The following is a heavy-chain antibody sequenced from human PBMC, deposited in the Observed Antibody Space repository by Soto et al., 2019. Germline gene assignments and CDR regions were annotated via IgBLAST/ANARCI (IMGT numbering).Heavy chain of an antibody. Sequence: ASVKVSCKASGYTFTSYGISWVRQAPGQGLEWMGWISAYNGNTNYAQKLQGRVTMTTDTSTSTAYMELRSLRSDDKAVYYCARGSSPAYYYDSSGYSPAFYWGQGTLVTVSS. CDR1: GYTFTSYG. CDR2: ISAYNGNT. V-gene: IGHV1-18*04. D-gene: IGHD3-22*01. J-gene: IGHJ4*02. CDR3: ARGSSPAYYYDSSGYSPAFY.